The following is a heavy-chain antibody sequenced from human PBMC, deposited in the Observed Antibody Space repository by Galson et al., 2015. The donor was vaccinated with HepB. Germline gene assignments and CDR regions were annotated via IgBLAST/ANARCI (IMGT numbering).Heavy chain of an antibody. CDR3: ARVPLDHWGGGGRHFDY. Sequence: SLRLSCAASGFSFSTYSMNWVRQAPGKGLEWVSYISSAGDTIFYTDFEMGRFTISRDNAKNSLYLQMNSLTAEDTAAYYCARVPLDHWGGGGRHFDYWGQGTVVTVSS. J-gene: IGHJ4*02. D-gene: IGHD2-21*01. V-gene: IGHV3-48*01. CDR2: ISSAGDTI. CDR1: GFSFSTYS.